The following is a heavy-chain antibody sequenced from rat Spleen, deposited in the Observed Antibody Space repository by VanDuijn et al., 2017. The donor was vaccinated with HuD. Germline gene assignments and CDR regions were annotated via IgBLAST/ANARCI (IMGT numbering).Heavy chain of an antibody. CDR1: GFTFSDYY. J-gene: IGHJ2*01. CDR2: ISHDGGSA. CDR3: ASRDY. V-gene: IGHV5-7*01. Sequence: EVQLVESGGGLVQPGRSLKLSCAASGFTFSDYYMAWVRQAPTKGLEWVATISHDGGSAYYRDSVKGRFTISRDNAKSTLYLQMDSLRSEDSATYYCASRDYWGQGVMVTVSS.